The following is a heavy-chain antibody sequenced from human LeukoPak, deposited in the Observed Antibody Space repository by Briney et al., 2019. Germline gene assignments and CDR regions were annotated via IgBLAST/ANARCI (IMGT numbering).Heavy chain of an antibody. J-gene: IGHJ3*02. CDR2: IWYDGSNK. CDR1: GFTFSSYG. V-gene: IGHV3-33*01. CDR3: AREAPRGYYDSSALPNI. Sequence: PGGSLRLSCAASGFTFSSYGMHWVRQAPGKGLEWVAVIWYDGSNKYYADSVKGRFTISRDNSKNTLYLQMNSLRAEDTAVYYCAREAPRGYYDSSALPNIWGQGTMVTVSS. D-gene: IGHD3-22*01.